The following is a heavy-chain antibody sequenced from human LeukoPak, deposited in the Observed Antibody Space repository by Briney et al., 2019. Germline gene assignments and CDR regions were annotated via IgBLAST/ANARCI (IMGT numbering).Heavy chain of an antibody. V-gene: IGHV3-30*02. D-gene: IGHD3-22*01. CDR1: GFTFSSYG. CDR2: IRYDGSNK. Sequence: HPGGSLRLSCAASGFTFSSYGMHWVRQAPGKGLEWVAFIRYDGSNKYYADSVKGRFTISRDNSKNTLYLQMNSLRAEDTAVYYCARGTYYYDSSGYPTDYWGQGTLVTVSS. J-gene: IGHJ4*02. CDR3: ARGTYYYDSSGYPTDY.